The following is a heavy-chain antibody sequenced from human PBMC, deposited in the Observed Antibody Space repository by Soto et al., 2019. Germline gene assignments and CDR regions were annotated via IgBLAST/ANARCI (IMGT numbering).Heavy chain of an antibody. J-gene: IGHJ5*02. Sequence: SETLSLTCTVSGASISGFYWSWSRKSAGKGLEWIGRIYATGTTDYNPSLKSRVMMSVDTSKKQFSLKLRSVTAADTAVYYCVRDGTKTLRDWFDPWGQGISVTVSS. V-gene: IGHV4-4*07. CDR3: VRDGTKTLRDWFDP. D-gene: IGHD1-1*01. CDR2: IYATGTT. CDR1: GASISGFY.